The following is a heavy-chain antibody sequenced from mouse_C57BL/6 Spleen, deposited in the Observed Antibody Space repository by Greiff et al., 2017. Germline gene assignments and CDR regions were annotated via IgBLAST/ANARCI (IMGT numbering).Heavy chain of an antibody. CDR2: IDPTSGGT. CDR1: GYTFSSYW. CDR3: AREDYYGSSPYYAMYY. Sequence: VQLQQPGAELVKPGASVKLSCKASGYTFSSYWMHWVKQRHGRGLGWIGRIDPTSGGTKYNEKFKSKATLTVDKPSSTAYMQLSSLTSEDSAVYYCAREDYYGSSPYYAMYYWGQGTSVTVSS. J-gene: IGHJ4*01. V-gene: IGHV1-72*01. D-gene: IGHD1-1*01.